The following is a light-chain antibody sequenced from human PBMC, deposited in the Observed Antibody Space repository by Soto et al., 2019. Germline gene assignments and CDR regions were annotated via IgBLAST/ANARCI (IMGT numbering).Light chain of an antibody. CDR3: QSYDTINQAGI. Sequence: NFMLTQPHSVSESPGKTVTISCTRSSGSIARNYVQWYQQRPGGAPTTVIYQDNQRPSGVPDRFSGSIDSSSNSASLTISGLKTEDEADYYCQSYDTINQAGIFGGGTKLTAL. CDR1: SGSIARNY. V-gene: IGLV6-57*04. J-gene: IGLJ2*01. CDR2: QDN.